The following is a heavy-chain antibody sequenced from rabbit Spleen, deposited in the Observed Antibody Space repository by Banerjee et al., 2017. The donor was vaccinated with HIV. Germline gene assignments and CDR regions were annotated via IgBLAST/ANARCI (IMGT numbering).Heavy chain of an antibody. Sequence: QQQLEESGGGLVKPGGTLTLTCKASGIDFSSYYYMCWVRQPPGKGLEWIACIAVGSGGFTYYANWAKGRFTISKTSSTTVTLQMTSLTAADTATYFCARDAGRGDYIDGVFNLWGPGTLVTVS. V-gene: IGHV1S45*01. J-gene: IGHJ4*01. D-gene: IGHD8-1*01. CDR1: GIDFSSYYY. CDR2: IAVGSGGFT. CDR3: ARDAGRGDYIDGVFNL.